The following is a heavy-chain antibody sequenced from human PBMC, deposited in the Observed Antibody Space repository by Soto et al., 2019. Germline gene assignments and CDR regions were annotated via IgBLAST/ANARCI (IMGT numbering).Heavy chain of an antibody. CDR3: ANSKGDLDILKTTVITFLVPFQI. V-gene: IGHV3-9*01. J-gene: IGHJ3*02. D-gene: IGHD4-17*01. CDR2: ITWNSGSR. Sequence: EVQLVESGGGLVQPGRSLRLSCAASGFTFDDYAMHWVRQAPGKGPAWVSGITWNSGSRGYAESVKGRFTISRDKAKNSRYLQMYSLRTDDTALYYCANSKGDLDILKTTVITFLVPFQIWCLGTMVTVSS. CDR1: GFTFDDYA.